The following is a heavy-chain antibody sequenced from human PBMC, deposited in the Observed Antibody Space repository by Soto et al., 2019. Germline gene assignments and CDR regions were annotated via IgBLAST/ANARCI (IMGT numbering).Heavy chain of an antibody. Sequence: SETLSLTCSVSGGSVNNKTYYWSWIRQPPGKRLEWIGYVYYSGTTNYNPSLKSRVTISIDMSKNQFSLRLSSVTAADTALYYCARTTAVPNTLRSRYFFDFWGQGTLVTVSS. CDR1: GGSVNNKTYY. J-gene: IGHJ4*02. V-gene: IGHV4-61*01. D-gene: IGHD3-9*01. CDR2: VYYSGTT. CDR3: ARTTAVPNTLRSRYFFDF.